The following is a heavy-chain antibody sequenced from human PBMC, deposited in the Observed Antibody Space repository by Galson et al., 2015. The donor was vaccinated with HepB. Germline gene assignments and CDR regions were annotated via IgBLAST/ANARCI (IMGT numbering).Heavy chain of an antibody. CDR3: AKQLNFWRSPVDY. V-gene: IGHV3-23*01. CDR2: ISGSGGSG. Sequence: SLRLSCAASGFTFSSYAMSWVRQAPGEGLEWVSGISGSGGSGYCADSVKGRFTISRDNSMKTLYLQINSLRAEDTAVYYCAKQLNFWRSPVDYWGQGTLVTVSS. D-gene: IGHD3-3*01. J-gene: IGHJ4*02. CDR1: GFTFSSYA.